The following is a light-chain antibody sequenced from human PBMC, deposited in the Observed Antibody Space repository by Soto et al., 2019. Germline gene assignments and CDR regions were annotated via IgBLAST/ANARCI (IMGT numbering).Light chain of an antibody. Sequence: QSVLTQPPSVSAAPGQTVTISCSGSSSNIGNNYVSWYQQFPGTAPKLLIYDNSNRPSGIPDRFSGSKSGTSATLGITGLQTGDEADYYCGTWDSSLSAVVFGGGTKVTVL. J-gene: IGLJ3*02. CDR2: DNS. CDR3: GTWDSSLSAVV. CDR1: SSNIGNNY. V-gene: IGLV1-51*01.